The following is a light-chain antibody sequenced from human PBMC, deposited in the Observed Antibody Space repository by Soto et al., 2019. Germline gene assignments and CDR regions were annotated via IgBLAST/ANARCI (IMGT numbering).Light chain of an antibody. Sequence: DIQMTQSPSSLSASVGDRVTITCRASQSISSYLNWYQHKPGKAPKLLIYAASSLQSGVPSRFSGSGVGTDFALTISSLHPEDFAAYYCQQSYSTPWAFGQGTKVEIK. CDR3: QQSYSTPWA. J-gene: IGKJ1*01. V-gene: IGKV1-39*01. CDR1: QSISSY. CDR2: AAS.